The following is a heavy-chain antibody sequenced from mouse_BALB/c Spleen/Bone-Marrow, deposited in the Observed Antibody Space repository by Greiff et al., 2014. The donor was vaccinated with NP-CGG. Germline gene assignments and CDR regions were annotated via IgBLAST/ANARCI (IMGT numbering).Heavy chain of an antibody. CDR2: IGPANGNT. CDR3: ARDGNYGAWFAY. Sequence: EVKLMESGAELVKPGASVKLSCTASGSSIKDTYMHWVKQGPEQGLEWIGRIGPANGNTKYDPKFQGKATITADTSSNTAYLQLSSLTSEDTAVYYCARDGNYGAWFAYWGQGTLVTVSA. D-gene: IGHD2-1*01. J-gene: IGHJ3*01. CDR1: GSSIKDTY. V-gene: IGHV14-3*02.